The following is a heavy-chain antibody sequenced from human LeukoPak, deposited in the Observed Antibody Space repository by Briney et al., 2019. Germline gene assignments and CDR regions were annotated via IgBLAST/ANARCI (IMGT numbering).Heavy chain of an antibody. J-gene: IGHJ4*02. CDR1: GFTFSSYA. CDR2: ISYDGSNK. D-gene: IGHD2-2*03. Sequence: GGSLRLSCAASGFTFSSYAMHWVRQAPGKGLEWVAVISYDGSNKYYADSVKGRFTISRDNSKNTLYLQMNSLRAEDTAVYYCAREVGYCSSTSCYFDYWGQGTLVTVSS. CDR3: AREVGYCSSTSCYFDY. V-gene: IGHV3-30-3*01.